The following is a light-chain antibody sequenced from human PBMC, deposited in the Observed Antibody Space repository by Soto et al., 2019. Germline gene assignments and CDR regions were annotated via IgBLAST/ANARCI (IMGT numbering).Light chain of an antibody. CDR3: QQRSSLFT. Sequence: IVVTQSPATLSVAPGERATLAWRASQSVSSNFDWYQQTPGQAHRLLIFGASLRVTGIPDRFSGSGSGTDFTLTISRLEPEDFAVYYCQQRSSLFTFGGGTKVDIK. CDR1: QSVSSN. V-gene: IGKV3-11*01. CDR2: GAS. J-gene: IGKJ4*01.